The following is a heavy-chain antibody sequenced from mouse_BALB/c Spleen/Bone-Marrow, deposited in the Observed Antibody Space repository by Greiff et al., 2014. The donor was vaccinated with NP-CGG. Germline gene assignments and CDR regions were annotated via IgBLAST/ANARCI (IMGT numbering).Heavy chain of an antibody. CDR2: ILPGSGST. Sequence: VQLQQSGAELMKPGASVKISCKATGYTFSSYWIEWVKQRPGHGLEWIGEILPGSGSTNYNEKFKGKATLTADTSSNTAYMQLSSLTSEDSAVYYCARREFSYYYDYWGQGTPLTVSA. D-gene: IGHD2-12*01. CDR1: GYTFSSYW. V-gene: IGHV1-9*01. CDR3: ARREFSYYYDY. J-gene: IGHJ2*01.